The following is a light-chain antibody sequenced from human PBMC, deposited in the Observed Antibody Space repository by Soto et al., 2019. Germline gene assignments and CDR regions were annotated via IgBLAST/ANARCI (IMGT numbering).Light chain of an antibody. Sequence: QAVVTQEPSLTVSPGGTVTLTCASSTGAVTSGNYANWFQQKPGQPPRALIYDTTNKHSWTPARFSGSLLGVKAALTLSVVQPEDEGDYYCLLASDCVLVFGGGTKLTVL. CDR3: LLASDCVLV. CDR2: DTT. CDR1: TGAVTSGNY. J-gene: IGLJ3*02. V-gene: IGLV7-43*01.